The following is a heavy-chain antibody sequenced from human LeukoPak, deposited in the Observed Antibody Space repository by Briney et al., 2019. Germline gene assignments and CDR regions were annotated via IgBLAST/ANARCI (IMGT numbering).Heavy chain of an antibody. CDR1: GGSISSYY. J-gene: IGHJ3*02. Sequence: SETLSLTCTVSGGSISSYYWSWIRQPPGKGLEWIGEINHSGSTNYNPSLKSRVTISVDTSKNQFSLKLSSVTAADTAVYYCARGPSGGIAFDIWGQGTMVTVSS. D-gene: IGHD3-16*01. V-gene: IGHV4-34*01. CDR2: INHSGST. CDR3: ARGPSGGIAFDI.